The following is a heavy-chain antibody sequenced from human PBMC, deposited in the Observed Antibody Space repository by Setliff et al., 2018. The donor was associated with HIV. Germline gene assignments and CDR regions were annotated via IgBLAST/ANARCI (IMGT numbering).Heavy chain of an antibody. V-gene: IGHV1-18*01. CDR3: ARDPRYTSVWFRNGGVDF. J-gene: IGHJ4*02. Sequence: ASVKVSCKASGYTFSSYGISWVRQAPGQGLEWVGWVSNEGDTNYAQKYQDRVTLTTDTTTATAYMELRGLRSDDTAVYYCARDPRYTSVWFRNGGVDFWGQGTLVTVSS. D-gene: IGHD6-19*01. CDR2: VSNEGDT. CDR1: GYTFSSYG.